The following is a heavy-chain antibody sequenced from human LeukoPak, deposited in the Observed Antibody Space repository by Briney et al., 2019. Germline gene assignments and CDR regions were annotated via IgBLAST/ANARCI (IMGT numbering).Heavy chain of an antibody. CDR3: ARASRVERYYYYYYMDV. D-gene: IGHD3-3*01. V-gene: IGHV4-30-4*08. CDR2: IYYSGST. Sequence: SQTLSLTCTVSGGSISSGDYYWSWIRQPPGKGLEWIGYIYYSGSTYYNPSLKSRVTISVDTSKNQFSLKLSSVTAADTAVYYCARASRVERYYYYYYMDVWGKGTTVTVSS. J-gene: IGHJ6*03. CDR1: GGSISSGDYY.